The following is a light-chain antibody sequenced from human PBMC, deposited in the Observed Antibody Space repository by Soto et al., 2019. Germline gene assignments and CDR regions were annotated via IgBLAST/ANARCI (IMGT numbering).Light chain of an antibody. CDR3: QHYTTYPYT. CDR2: KAS. V-gene: IGKV1-5*03. J-gene: IGKJ2*01. Sequence: DIQMTQSPSTLSASVRDRVTISCRASQSVGHWLAWYQQKPGKASKLLIYKASTLESGVPSRFSGSGFGTEFTLTISSLQPDDFATYYCQHYTTYPYTFGQGSRLEI. CDR1: QSVGHW.